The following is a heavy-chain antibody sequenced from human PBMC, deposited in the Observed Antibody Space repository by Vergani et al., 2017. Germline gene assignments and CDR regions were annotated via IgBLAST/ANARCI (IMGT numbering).Heavy chain of an antibody. Sequence: QVQLQQWGAGLLKPSETLSLTCAVYGGSISSGSYYWSWIRQPAGKGLEWIGRIYYSGSTNYNPSLKSRVTISVDTSKNQFSLKLSSVTAADTAVYYCGGLYSDSSGYYGDYWGQGTLVTVSS. CDR3: GGLYSDSSGYYGDY. V-gene: IGHV4-61*10. CDR1: GGSISSGSYY. J-gene: IGHJ4*02. CDR2: IYYSGST. D-gene: IGHD3-22*01.